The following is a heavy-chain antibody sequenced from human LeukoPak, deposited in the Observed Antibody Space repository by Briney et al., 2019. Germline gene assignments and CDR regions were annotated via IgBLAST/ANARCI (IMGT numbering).Heavy chain of an antibody. D-gene: IGHD3-22*01. Sequence: GGSLRLSCAASGFTFSSYAMSWVRQAPGKGLEWVSAISGSGGSTYYADFVKGRFTISRDNSKNTLYLQMNSLRAEDTAVYYCAKDYGYYDSSGYYYAFDYWGQGTLVTVSS. V-gene: IGHV3-23*01. CDR1: GFTFSSYA. CDR3: AKDYGYYDSSGYYYAFDY. CDR2: ISGSGGST. J-gene: IGHJ4*02.